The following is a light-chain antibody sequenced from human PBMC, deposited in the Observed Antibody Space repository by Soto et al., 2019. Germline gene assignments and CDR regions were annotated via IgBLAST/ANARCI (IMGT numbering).Light chain of an antibody. Sequence: EIVLTQSPGTLSLSPGERATLSCGASQSVRSSYLAWYQQKPGQAPRLLIYGTSSRATGIPDRFGGSGSGTDFTLTISRLEPEDFAVYYCQQYGSSPFTFGPGTKVD. V-gene: IGKV3-20*01. J-gene: IGKJ3*01. CDR3: QQYGSSPFT. CDR2: GTS. CDR1: QSVRSSY.